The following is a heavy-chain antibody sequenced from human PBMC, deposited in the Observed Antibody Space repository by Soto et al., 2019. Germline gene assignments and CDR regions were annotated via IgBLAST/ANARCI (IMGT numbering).Heavy chain of an antibody. CDR1: GGTFSIYA. J-gene: IGHJ6*02. CDR3: ARNYGDSKNGMDV. V-gene: IGHV1-69*13. Sequence: PVKVSCTSSGGTFSIYAVSWVRQAPGQGLEWMGGIIPIFGTANYAQKFQGRVTITADESTSTAYMELSSLRSEDTAVYYCARNYGDSKNGMDVWGQGTTVTVSS. D-gene: IGHD4-17*01. CDR2: IIPIFGTA.